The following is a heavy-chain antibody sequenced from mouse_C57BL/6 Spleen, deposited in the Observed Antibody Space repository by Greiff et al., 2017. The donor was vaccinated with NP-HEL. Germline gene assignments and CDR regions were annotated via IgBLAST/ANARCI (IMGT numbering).Heavy chain of an antibody. CDR3: AREGITTVVAKKYFDV. CDR1: GYTFTSYW. D-gene: IGHD1-1*01. Sequence: QVHVKQPGAELVMPGASVKLSCKASGYTFTSYWMHWVKQRPGQGLEWIGEIDPSDSYTNSNQKFKGKSTLTVDKSSSTAYMQLSSLTSEDSAVYYCAREGITTVVAKKYFDVWGTGTTVTVSS. CDR2: IDPSDSYT. V-gene: IGHV1-69*01. J-gene: IGHJ1*03.